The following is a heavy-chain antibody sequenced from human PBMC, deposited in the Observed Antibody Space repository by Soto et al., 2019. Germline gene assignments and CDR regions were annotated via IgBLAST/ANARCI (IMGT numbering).Heavy chain of an antibody. CDR1: GGSFSGYY. CDR3: ARGNQYYYGSGSYYNNWFDP. J-gene: IGHJ5*02. CDR2: INHSGST. V-gene: IGHV4-34*01. Sequence: SETLSLTCAVYGGSFSGYYWSWIRQPPGKGLEWIGEINHSGSTNYNPSLKSRVTISVDTSKNQFSLKLSSVTAADTAVYYCARGNQYYYGSGSYYNNWFDPCGQGTLVIVSA. D-gene: IGHD3-10*01.